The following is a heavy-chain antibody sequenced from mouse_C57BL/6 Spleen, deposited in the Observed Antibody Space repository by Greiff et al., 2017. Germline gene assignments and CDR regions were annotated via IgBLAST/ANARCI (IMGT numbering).Heavy chain of an antibody. Sequence: VQLQQSGAELVRPGASVTLSCKASGYTFTDYEMHWVKQTPVHGLEWIGAIDPETGGTAYNQKFKGKAILTADKSSSTAYMELRSLTSEDSAVYYWTRAKEIYYDGSSYRNSMDYWGQGTSVTVSS. CDR3: TRAKEIYYDGSSYRNSMDY. CDR2: IDPETGGT. CDR1: GYTFTDYE. V-gene: IGHV1-15*01. D-gene: IGHD1-1*01. J-gene: IGHJ4*01.